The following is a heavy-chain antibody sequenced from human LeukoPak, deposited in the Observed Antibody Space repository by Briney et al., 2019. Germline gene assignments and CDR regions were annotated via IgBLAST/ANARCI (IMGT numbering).Heavy chain of an antibody. Sequence: PGGSLRLSCAASGFTFRSYWMTWVRQAPGKGLEWVANIKQDGSEKSYVDSVKGRFTISRDNAKNSLYLQMNSLRVEDTAVYYCARGHHYYDSSAYYYWGQGTLVTVSS. CDR2: IKQDGSEK. CDR3: ARGHHYYDSSAYYY. D-gene: IGHD3-22*01. J-gene: IGHJ4*02. V-gene: IGHV3-7*05. CDR1: GFTFRSYW.